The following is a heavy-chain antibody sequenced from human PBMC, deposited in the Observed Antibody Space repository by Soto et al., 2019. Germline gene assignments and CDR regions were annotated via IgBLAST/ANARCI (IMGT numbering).Heavy chain of an antibody. V-gene: IGHV2-5*01. Sequence: QIALQESGPTVVKPTQTLTLTCTFSGFSLTTTGVGVGWIRHAPGKALEWLAMVYWNDERRYSPSLKSRLTITQDTSKNQVVLTMTYMDPVDTATYFCAHYDSSGYFSHFDSWGLGTLVTVSS. CDR2: VYWNDER. CDR1: GFSLTTTGVG. CDR3: AHYDSSGYFSHFDS. J-gene: IGHJ4*02. D-gene: IGHD3-22*01.